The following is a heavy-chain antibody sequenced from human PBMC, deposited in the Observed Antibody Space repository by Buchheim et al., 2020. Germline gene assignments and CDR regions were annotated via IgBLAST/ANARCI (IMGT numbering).Heavy chain of an antibody. CDR1: GFTFSDYY. Sequence: QVQLVESGGGLVKPGGSLRLSCAASGFTFSDYYMSWIRQAPGKGLEWVSYISSSSSYTNYADSVKGRFTISRDNAKNSLYLQMNSLRAEDTAVYYCARNYVVGLWFGELLGRHYGMDVWGQGTT. CDR2: ISSSSSYT. CDR3: ARNYVVGLWFGELLGRHYGMDV. J-gene: IGHJ6*02. D-gene: IGHD3-10*01. V-gene: IGHV3-11*06.